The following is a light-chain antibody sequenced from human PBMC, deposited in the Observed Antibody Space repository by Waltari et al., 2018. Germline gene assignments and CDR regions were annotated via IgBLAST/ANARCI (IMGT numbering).Light chain of an antibody. J-gene: IGKJ1*01. CDR1: QGISNW. Sequence: DIQMTQFPSAVSASVGDRVTMTCRASQGISNWLAWYQQKPGKAPKLLIYGASILQTGVPSRCSAGGSGTDFTLTISNLQPDDFATYFCQQGNSFPPTFGQGTKVEVK. CDR2: GAS. V-gene: IGKV1-12*01. CDR3: QQGNSFPPT.